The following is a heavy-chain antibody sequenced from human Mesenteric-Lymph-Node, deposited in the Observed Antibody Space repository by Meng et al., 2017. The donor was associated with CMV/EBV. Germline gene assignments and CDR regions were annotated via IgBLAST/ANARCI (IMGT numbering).Heavy chain of an antibody. J-gene: IGHJ3*02. D-gene: IGHD3-3*01. CDR3: ARGEGIFGVVTNAFDI. CDR1: GFTISSYW. CDR2: IKHDGSEK. Sequence: LTSAAAGFTISSYWMSWVRQAPGKGLEWVANIKHDGSEKYYVDSVKSRFTISRDNAKNSLYLQMNSLRAEDTAVYYCARGEGIFGVVTNAFDIWGQGTMVTVSS. V-gene: IGHV3-7*01.